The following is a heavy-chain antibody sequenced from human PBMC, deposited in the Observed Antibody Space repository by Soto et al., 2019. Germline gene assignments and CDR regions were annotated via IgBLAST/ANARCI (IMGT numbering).Heavy chain of an antibody. Sequence: SETLSLTCTVSGGSISGYYWSWIRQPPGKGLEWIAYIYYSGSSNSNPSLKSRVTISVDTSKNQFSLKLSSVTAADTAVYYCARHLYLTATYLAAFDVWGHGTMVTVS. V-gene: IGHV4-59*08. CDR1: GGSISGYY. CDR3: ARHLYLTATYLAAFDV. D-gene: IGHD2-21*02. CDR2: IYYSGSS. J-gene: IGHJ3*01.